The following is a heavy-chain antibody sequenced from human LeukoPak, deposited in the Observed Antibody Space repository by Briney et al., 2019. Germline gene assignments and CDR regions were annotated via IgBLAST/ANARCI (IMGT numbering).Heavy chain of an antibody. CDR1: GYTFTGYY. V-gene: IGHV1-2*02. CDR3: ASEYSYGHGAFDI. J-gene: IGHJ3*02. CDR2: INPNSGGT. D-gene: IGHD5-18*01. Sequence: GASVKVSRKASGYTFTGYYMHWVRQAPGQGLEWVGWINPNSGGTNYAQKFQGRVTMTRDTSISTAYMELSRLRSDDTAVYYCASEYSYGHGAFDIWGQGTMVTVSS.